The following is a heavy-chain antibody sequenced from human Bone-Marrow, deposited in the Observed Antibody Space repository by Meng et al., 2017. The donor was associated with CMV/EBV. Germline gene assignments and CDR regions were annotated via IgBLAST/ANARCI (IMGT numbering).Heavy chain of an antibody. J-gene: IGHJ4*02. D-gene: IGHD3-10*01. V-gene: IGHV4-34*01. CDR2: INHSGST. Sequence: SETLSLTCAVYGGSFSGYYWSWIRQPPGKGLEWIGEINHSGSTNYNPSLKSRVTISVDTSKIQFSLKLSSVTAADTAVYYCARGPKRVRGVVVLYYFDYWGQGTLVTVSS. CDR3: ARGPKRVRGVVVLYYFDY. CDR1: GGSFSGYY.